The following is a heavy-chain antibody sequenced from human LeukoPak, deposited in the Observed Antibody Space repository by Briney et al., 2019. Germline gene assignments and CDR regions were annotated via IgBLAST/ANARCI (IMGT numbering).Heavy chain of an antibody. D-gene: IGHD6-13*01. CDR2: IYDSGTT. CDR3: ARESSSSWTGFDY. J-gene: IGHJ4*02. V-gene: IGHV4-59*01. Sequence: SETLSLTCSVSVVSISSLTWIRQSPGKGLEWIGYIYDSGTTNYNPALKSRVTISVDTSKNQFSLKLSSVTAADTAVYYCARESSSSWTGFDYWGQGTLVTVSS. CDR1: VVSISS.